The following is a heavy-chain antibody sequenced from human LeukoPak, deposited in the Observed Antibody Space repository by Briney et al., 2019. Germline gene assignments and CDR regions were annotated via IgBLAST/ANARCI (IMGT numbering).Heavy chain of an antibody. CDR2: INHSGST. CDR1: GGSISSGSYY. Sequence: SETLSLTCTVSGGSISSGSYYWSWIRQPPGKGLEWIGEINHSGSTNYNPSLKSRVTISVDTSKNQFSLKLSSVTAADAAVYYCARGYYDFWSGYRKYFDYWGQGTLVTVSS. V-gene: IGHV4-39*07. D-gene: IGHD3-3*01. CDR3: ARGYYDFWSGYRKYFDY. J-gene: IGHJ4*02.